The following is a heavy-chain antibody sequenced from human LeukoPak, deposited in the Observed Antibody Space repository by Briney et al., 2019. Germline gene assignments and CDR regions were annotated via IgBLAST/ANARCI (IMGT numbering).Heavy chain of an antibody. CDR1: GFNFSSYW. CDR2: IKQDGSEK. CDR3: ASQYLYYYGYYRGYFDY. V-gene: IGHV3-7*01. Sequence: PGGSLRLSCAASGFNFSSYWMSWVRQAPGKGLEWVANIKQDGSEKYYVDSVKGRFTISRDNAKNSLYLQMNSLRAEDTAVYYCASQYLYYYGYYRGYFDYWGQGTLVTVSS. D-gene: IGHD3-10*01. J-gene: IGHJ4*02.